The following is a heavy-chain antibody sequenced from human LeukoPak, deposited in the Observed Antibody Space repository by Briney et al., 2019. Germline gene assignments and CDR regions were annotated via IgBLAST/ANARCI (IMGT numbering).Heavy chain of an antibody. V-gene: IGHV4-61*02. CDR3: ARVCGAGVYYFDY. CDR1: GGSISSGSHY. D-gene: IGHD6-19*01. J-gene: IGHJ4*02. CDR2: IYTSGST. Sequence: SQTLSLTCTVSGGSISSGSHYWSWIRQPAGKGLEWIGRIYTSGSTNYNPSLKSRVTISVDTSKNQFSLELSSVTAADTAVYYCARVCGAGVYYFDYWGQGTLVTVSS.